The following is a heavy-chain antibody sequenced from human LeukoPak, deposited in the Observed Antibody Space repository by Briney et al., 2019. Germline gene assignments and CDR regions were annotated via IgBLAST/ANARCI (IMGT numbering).Heavy chain of an antibody. D-gene: IGHD3-16*02. J-gene: IGHJ6*02. CDR3: ARVLRYLYWTVDV. CDR2: VTHSGIT. Sequence: SETRSLTCAVDGGSFSGDYWSWIRQSPAQLLECIGEVTHSGITNSNASLKSRVTMSVDMSKNQFSLKMTSVTAADTAVYYCARVLRYLYWTVDVWSQGTAITVSS. CDR1: GGSFSGDY. V-gene: IGHV4-34*01.